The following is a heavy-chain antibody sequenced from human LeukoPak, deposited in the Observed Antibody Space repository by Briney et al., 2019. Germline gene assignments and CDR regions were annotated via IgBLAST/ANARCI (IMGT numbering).Heavy chain of an antibody. CDR2: IYYSGST. CDR3: ARHPRAAGGRSAFDI. Sequence: PSQTLSLTCTVSGGSISSSSYYWGWIRQPPGKGLEWIGSIYYSGSTYYNPSLKSRVTISVDTSKNQFSLKLSSVTAADTAVYYCARHPRAAGGRSAFDIWGQGTMVTVSS. J-gene: IGHJ3*02. D-gene: IGHD1-26*01. V-gene: IGHV4-39*01. CDR1: GGSISSSSYY.